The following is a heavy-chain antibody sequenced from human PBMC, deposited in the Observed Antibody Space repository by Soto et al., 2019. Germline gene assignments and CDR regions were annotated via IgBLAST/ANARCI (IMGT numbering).Heavy chain of an antibody. J-gene: IGHJ5*02. D-gene: IGHD4-17*01. Sequence: ASVKVSCKASGGTFSSYAISWVRQAPGQGLEWMGGIIPIFGTANYAQKFQGRVTITADESTSTAYMELSSLRSEDTAVYYCARDGVPEMGYGDYPLGWFDPWGQGTLVTVSS. CDR1: GGTFSSYA. CDR3: ARDGVPEMGYGDYPLGWFDP. V-gene: IGHV1-69*13. CDR2: IIPIFGTA.